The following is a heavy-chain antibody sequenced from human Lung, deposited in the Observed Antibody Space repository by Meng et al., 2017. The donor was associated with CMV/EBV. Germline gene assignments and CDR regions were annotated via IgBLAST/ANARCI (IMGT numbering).Heavy chain of an antibody. J-gene: IGHJ3*02. CDR2: VGGCDGDT. V-gene: IGHV1-18*01. CDR3: ARDWECLDRSDVFDI. Sequence: SVKVSXKASGYTFSRYGISYVRQAPGQGLQWLGWVGGCDGDTNYAPEFRGRATMTTDTSTNTVYMELRSLTSDDTAGYYCARDWECLDRSDVFDIWGQGXMVTVSS. CDR1: GYTFSRYG. D-gene: IGHD3-9*01.